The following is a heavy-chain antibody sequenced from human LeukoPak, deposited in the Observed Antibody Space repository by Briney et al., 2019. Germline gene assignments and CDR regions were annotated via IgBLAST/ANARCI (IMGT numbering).Heavy chain of an antibody. CDR3: AKDLVYDYVWGSYRPRPFDY. Sequence: GGFLRLSCAASGFTFSSYWMSWVRQAPGKGLEWVANIKQDGSEKYYVDSVKGRFTISRDNSKNTLYLQMNSLRAEDTAVYYCAKDLVYDYVWGSYRPRPFDYWGQGTLVTVSS. V-gene: IGHV3-7*03. D-gene: IGHD3-16*02. CDR1: GFTFSSYW. CDR2: IKQDGSEK. J-gene: IGHJ4*02.